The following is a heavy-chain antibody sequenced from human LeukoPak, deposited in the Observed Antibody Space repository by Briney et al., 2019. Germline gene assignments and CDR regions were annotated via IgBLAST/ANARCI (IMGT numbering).Heavy chain of an antibody. CDR2: INTDGSST. V-gene: IGHV3-74*01. D-gene: IGHD3-10*01. CDR1: GFTFSSYW. CDR3: ARDERYYYGSGTSNWFDP. J-gene: IGHJ5*02. Sequence: PGRSLRLSCAASGFTFSSYWLHWVRQAPGKGLVWVSRINTDGSSTSYADSVKGRFTISRDNSKNTLYLQMNSLRAEDTAVYYCARDERYYYGSGTSNWFDPWGQGTLVTVSS.